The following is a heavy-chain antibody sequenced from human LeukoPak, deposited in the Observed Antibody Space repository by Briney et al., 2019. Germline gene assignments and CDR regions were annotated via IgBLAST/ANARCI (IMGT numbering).Heavy chain of an antibody. J-gene: IGHJ4*02. CDR2: INTDGSST. D-gene: IGHD3-10*01. CDR3: ARDPLGILWFGELPGD. Sequence: GSLRLSCAASGITFSSYWMHWVRQAPGKGLVWVSRINTDGSSTSYADSVKGRFTISRDNAKNTLYLQMNSLRAEDTAVYYCARDPLGILWFGELPGDWGQGTLVTVSS. CDR1: GITFSSYW. V-gene: IGHV3-74*01.